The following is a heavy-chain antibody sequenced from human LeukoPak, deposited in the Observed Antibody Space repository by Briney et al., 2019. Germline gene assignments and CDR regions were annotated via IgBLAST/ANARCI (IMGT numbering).Heavy chain of an antibody. D-gene: IGHD3-9*01. CDR3: ARHRRYFLGFDP. J-gene: IGHJ5*02. CDR1: GGSIRSYY. V-gene: IGHV4-59*08. Sequence: SETLSLTCTVSGGSIRSYYWSWIRQPPGKGLEWIGYIHNSGSTSYNPSLKSRVSISVATSRNQLSLELTSVTAADTAVYYCARHRRYFLGFDPWGQGTLVTVSS. CDR2: IHNSGST.